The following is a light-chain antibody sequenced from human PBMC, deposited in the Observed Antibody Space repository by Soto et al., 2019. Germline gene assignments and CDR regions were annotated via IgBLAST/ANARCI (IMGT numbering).Light chain of an antibody. J-gene: IGLJ1*01. Sequence: QSVLTQPASVSGSPGQSITISCTGTSSDVGGYNYVSWYQQHPGKAPKLMIYDVSNRPSGVSNRFSGSKSGNTASLTISGLQAEDEADYYCSSYTSSSPSFGTATKVTVL. CDR2: DVS. V-gene: IGLV2-14*03. CDR1: SSDVGGYNY. CDR3: SSYTSSSPS.